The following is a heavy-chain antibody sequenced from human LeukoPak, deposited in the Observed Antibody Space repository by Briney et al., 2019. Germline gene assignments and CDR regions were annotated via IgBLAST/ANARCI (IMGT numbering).Heavy chain of an antibody. CDR1: GFRFSDYW. J-gene: IGHJ4*02. CDR3: TKDLNHDSSG. Sequence: GGSLRLSCAASGFRFSDYWMTWVRQAPGKGLECVANINTVGNEKYYPDSVKGRFTISKDNAKNSLYLQMNNMRVEGTAIYYCTKDLNHDSSGWGQGTLATVSS. V-gene: IGHV3-7*01. D-gene: IGHD3-22*01. CDR2: INTVGNEK.